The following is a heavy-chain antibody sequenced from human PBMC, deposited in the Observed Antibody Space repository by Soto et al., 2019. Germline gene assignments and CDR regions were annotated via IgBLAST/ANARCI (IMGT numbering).Heavy chain of an antibody. J-gene: IGHJ5*02. Sequence: GGSLRLSCAASGFTFSSYAMHWVRQAPGKGLEWVAVISYDGSNKYYADSVKGRFTISRDNSKNTLYYCTRTHWYSSGWYFSLSWFDPWGQGTLVTVSS. V-gene: IGHV3-30-3*01. D-gene: IGHD6-19*01. CDR1: GFTFSSYA. CDR3: SWFDP. CDR2: ISYDGSNK.